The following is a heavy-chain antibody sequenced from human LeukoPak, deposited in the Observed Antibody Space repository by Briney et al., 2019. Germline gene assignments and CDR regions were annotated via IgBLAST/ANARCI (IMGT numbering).Heavy chain of an antibody. Sequence: AGGSLRLSCAASGFTFSSYAMSWVRQAPGKGLEWVSAISGSGGSTYYADSVKGRFTISRDNSKNTLYLQMNSLRVEDTAVYYCAKGRGSYLSNAFDIWGQGTMVTVSS. D-gene: IGHD1-26*01. CDR2: ISGSGGST. J-gene: IGHJ3*02. CDR1: GFTFSSYA. V-gene: IGHV3-23*01. CDR3: AKGRGSYLSNAFDI.